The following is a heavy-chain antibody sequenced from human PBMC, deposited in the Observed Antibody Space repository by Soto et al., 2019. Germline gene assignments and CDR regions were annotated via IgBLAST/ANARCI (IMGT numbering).Heavy chain of an antibody. CDR3: ADSWLPTSY. J-gene: IGHJ4*02. CDR1: GFSFSHYW. CDR2: ISPDGRTT. V-gene: IGHV3-74*01. D-gene: IGHD3-10*01. Sequence: PWGSLRLSCAASGFSFSHYWMHWVRQAPGKGLVWVSRISPDGRTTTYADSVKGRFTISRDNAKSILYLQMNSLTVEDGAVYYCADSWLPTSYWGPGTLVTVSS.